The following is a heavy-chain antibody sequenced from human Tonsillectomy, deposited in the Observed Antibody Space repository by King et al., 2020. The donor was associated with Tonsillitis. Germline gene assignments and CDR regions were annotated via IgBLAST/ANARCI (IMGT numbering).Heavy chain of an antibody. Sequence: QLQESGPGLVKPSETLSLTCTVSGYSISSGYYWGWIRQPPGKGLEWIGSIYHSGSTYYNPSLKSRVTISVDTSKNQFSLKLSSVTAADTAVYYCAREWDGDYFDYWGQGTLVTVSS. CDR3: AREWDGDYFDY. CDR1: GYSISSGYY. J-gene: IGHJ4*02. D-gene: IGHD1-26*01. V-gene: IGHV4-38-2*02. CDR2: IYHSGST.